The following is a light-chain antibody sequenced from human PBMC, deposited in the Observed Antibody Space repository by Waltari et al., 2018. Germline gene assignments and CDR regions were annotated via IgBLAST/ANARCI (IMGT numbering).Light chain of an antibody. CDR2: EVS. Sequence: QSALTQPASVSGSPGQSITISCSGTDSDVGAYDFVSWYQQHPGKAPHLIIYEVSNRPSGISNCFSASKAGNTATLTISALQAEDEADYYCSSYTTSSAPGVFGTGTRVTVL. CDR1: DSDVGAYDF. CDR3: SSYTTSSAPGV. V-gene: IGLV2-14*01. J-gene: IGLJ1*01.